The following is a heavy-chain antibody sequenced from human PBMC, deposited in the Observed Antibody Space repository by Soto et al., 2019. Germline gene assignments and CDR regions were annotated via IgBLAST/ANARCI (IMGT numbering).Heavy chain of an antibody. CDR3: ARDHPDSYYDFWSGNHRSYYYGMDV. CDR2: IYYSGST. Sequence: SETLSLTCTVSGGSISSGGYYWSWIRQHPGKGLEWIGYIYYSGSTYYNPSLKSRVTISVDTSKNQFSLKLSSVTAADTAVYYCARDHPDSYYDFWSGNHRSYYYGMDVWGQGTTVTSP. CDR1: GGSISSGGYY. V-gene: IGHV4-31*03. D-gene: IGHD3-3*01. J-gene: IGHJ6*02.